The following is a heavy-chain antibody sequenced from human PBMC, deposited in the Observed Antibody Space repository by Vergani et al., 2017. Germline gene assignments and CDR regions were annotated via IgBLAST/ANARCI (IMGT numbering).Heavy chain of an antibody. CDR2: IWYDGSNK. CDR1: GFTFSSYG. D-gene: IGHD6-13*01. V-gene: IGHV3-33*01. CDR3: ARVEGYSSSWYGWFDP. Sequence: QVQLVESGGGVVQPGRSLRLSCAASGFTFSSYGMHWVRQAPGKGLEWVAVIWYDGSNKYYADSVKGRFTISRDNSKNTLYLQMNSLRAEDTAVYYCARVEGYSSSWYGWFDPWGQGTLVTVSS. J-gene: IGHJ5*02.